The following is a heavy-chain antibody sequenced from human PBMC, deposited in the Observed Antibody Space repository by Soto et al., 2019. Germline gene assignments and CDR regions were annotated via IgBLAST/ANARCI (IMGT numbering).Heavy chain of an antibody. CDR1: GYTFTSYG. CDR3: EIGKRYSLGDYGMDF. D-gene: IGHD3-16*01. Sequence: QVQLVQSGAEVKKPGASVKVSCKASGYTFTSYGISWVRQATGQGLEWMGWISAYNGNTNYAQKLQGRVTMTTDTSTSTAYMELRRLRPDDTAVYDCEIGKRYSLGDYGMDFWGRGTTVTVSS. V-gene: IGHV1-18*01. J-gene: IGHJ6*02. CDR2: ISAYNGNT.